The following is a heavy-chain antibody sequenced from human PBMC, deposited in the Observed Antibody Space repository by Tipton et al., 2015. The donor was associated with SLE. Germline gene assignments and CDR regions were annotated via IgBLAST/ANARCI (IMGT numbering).Heavy chain of an antibody. V-gene: IGHV6-1*01. CDR2: TYFRAKWYY. Sequence: PGLVKPSQTLSLTCAISGDSVSSNSAAWNWIRQSPSRGLEWLGRTYFRAKWYYDYAPSLKGRMTIKTDTSRNQLSLQLNSLSPDDTALYYCSRSESDIWDFWGQGSLVTVSS. CDR3: SRSESDIWDF. CDR1: GDSVSSNSAA. J-gene: IGHJ4*02. D-gene: IGHD3-16*01.